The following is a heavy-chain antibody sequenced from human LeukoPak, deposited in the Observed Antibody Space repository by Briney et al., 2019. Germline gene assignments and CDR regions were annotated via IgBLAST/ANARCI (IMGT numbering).Heavy chain of an antibody. V-gene: IGHV3-48*04. D-gene: IGHD3-10*01. CDR3: ARGPMFRGVIIRRSKSGYFDY. CDR1: GFTFSSYS. CDR2: VSSSGSSI. Sequence: GGSLRLSCAASGFTFSSYSMNWGREGPGKGLEWVSYVSSSGSSIYYAASVKGRFSISRDNARNSLYLQVNSLRVEDTAVYYCARGPMFRGVIIRRSKSGYFDYWGQGTLVTVSS. J-gene: IGHJ4*02.